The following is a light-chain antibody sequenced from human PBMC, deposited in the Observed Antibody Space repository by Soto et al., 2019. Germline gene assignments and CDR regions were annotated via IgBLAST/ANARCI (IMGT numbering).Light chain of an antibody. CDR2: GAS. Sequence: DIQVTQSPSSLSASVGDRVTITCRASQSIGTYLNWYHQKPGKAPQLLIYGASTLQSGVPSRFSASGSGTHFTLTINSLKTEDFGTYSCQQSYSTPTFGQGTKVDIK. J-gene: IGKJ1*01. CDR1: QSIGTY. CDR3: QQSYSTPT. V-gene: IGKV1-39*01.